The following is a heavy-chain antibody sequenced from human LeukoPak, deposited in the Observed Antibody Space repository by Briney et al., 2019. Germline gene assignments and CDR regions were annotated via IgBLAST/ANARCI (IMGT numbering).Heavy chain of an antibody. Sequence: ASVKVSCKASGHTFTSYDINWVRHATGQGREWMGWMNSKSGNTGYAQKFQCRVTMTRNTSISTAYMELSSLRSEDTAVYYCARGPDYGDFSFYYYMDVWGKGTTVTVSS. V-gene: IGHV1-8*01. J-gene: IGHJ6*03. CDR1: GHTFTSYD. D-gene: IGHD4-17*01. CDR2: MNSKSGNT. CDR3: ARGPDYGDFSFYYYMDV.